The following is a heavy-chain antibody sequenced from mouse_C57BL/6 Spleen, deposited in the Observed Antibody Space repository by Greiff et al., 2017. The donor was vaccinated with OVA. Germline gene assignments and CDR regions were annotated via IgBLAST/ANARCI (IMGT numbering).Heavy chain of an antibody. CDR1: GFTFSDYG. V-gene: IGHV5-15*01. J-gene: IGHJ1*03. Sequence: EVQRVESGGGLVQPGGSLKLSCAASGFTFSDYGMAWVRQAPRKGPEWVAFISNLAYSIYYADTVTGRFTISRENAKNTLYLEMSSLRSEDTAMYYCARAPDYYGSSHWYFDVWGTGTTVTVSS. D-gene: IGHD1-1*01. CDR3: ARAPDYYGSSHWYFDV. CDR2: ISNLAYSI.